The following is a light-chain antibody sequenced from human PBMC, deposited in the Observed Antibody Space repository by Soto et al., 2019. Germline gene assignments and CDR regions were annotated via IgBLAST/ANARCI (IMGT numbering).Light chain of an antibody. CDR1: SSDVGGYNY. CDR2: EVS. V-gene: IGLV2-14*01. J-gene: IGLJ1*01. CDR3: SSYTSSSTPRYV. Sequence: QSVLTQPASVSGSPGQSITISCTGTSSDVGGYNYVSWYQQHPGKAPKLMIYEVSNRPSGVSNRFSGSKSGNTASLTISGLQAEDEGDYYCSSYTSSSTPRYVFGTGTKVTVL.